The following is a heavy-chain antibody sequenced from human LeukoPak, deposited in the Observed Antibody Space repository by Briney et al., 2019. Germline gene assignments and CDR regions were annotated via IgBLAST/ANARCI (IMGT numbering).Heavy chain of an antibody. V-gene: IGHV3-30*02. CDR2: IRYDGSNK. D-gene: IGHD2-21*02. CDR1: GFTFSSYG. Sequence: GGSLRLSCAASGFTFSSYGMHWVRQAPGKGLEWVAFIRYDGSNKYYADSVKGRFTFSRDNSKNTVYLQMNSLRPEDTAVYYCVRDRDWALDYWGQGSLVTVSS. J-gene: IGHJ4*02. CDR3: VRDRDWALDY.